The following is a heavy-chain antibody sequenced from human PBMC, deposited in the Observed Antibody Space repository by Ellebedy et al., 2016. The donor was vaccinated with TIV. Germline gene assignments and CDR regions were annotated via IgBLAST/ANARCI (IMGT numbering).Heavy chain of an antibody. CDR2: ISSSNSTI. Sequence: PGGSLRLSCAASGFTFSSYSMNWVRQAPGKGLKWVSYISSSNSTIYYADSVKGRFTISRDNSKNTLYLQMNSLRAEDTAVYYCAQKRTGATALVTDYWGQGTLVTVSS. CDR1: GFTFSSYS. CDR3: AQKRTGATALVTDY. J-gene: IGHJ4*02. V-gene: IGHV3-48*01. D-gene: IGHD5-18*01.